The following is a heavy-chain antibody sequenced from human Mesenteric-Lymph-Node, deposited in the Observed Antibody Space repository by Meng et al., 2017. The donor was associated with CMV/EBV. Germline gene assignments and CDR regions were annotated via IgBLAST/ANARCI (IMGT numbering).Heavy chain of an antibody. Sequence: VYGGSFSGYFWTLIRQAPLKGLEWIAEINHSGSTNYNPSLKTRVTIPVDTSKNQFSLELNSVTAADTAVYYCARHRWGSDSSCFELWGQGTLVTVSS. V-gene: IGHV4-34*01. J-gene: IGHJ4*02. CDR3: ARHRWGSDSSCFEL. CDR2: INHSGST. CDR1: GGSFSGYF. D-gene: IGHD2-15*01.